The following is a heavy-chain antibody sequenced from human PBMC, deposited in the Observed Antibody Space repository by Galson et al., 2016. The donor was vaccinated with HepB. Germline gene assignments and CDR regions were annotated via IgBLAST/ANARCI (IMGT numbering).Heavy chain of an antibody. CDR3: ARGIFKIRSTKRGGGEYYIDS. V-gene: IGHV1-8*02. CDR1: GYTFTSYD. D-gene: IGHD3-3*02. CDR2: MNPDSGIT. Sequence: SVKVSCKASGYTFTSYDINWVRQATGQGLEWMGWMNPDSGITHYAQRFQDRVTMTRDTSINTAYMELTSLTVDDAATYYCARGIFKIRSTKRGGGEYYIDSWGPGTLVTVSS. J-gene: IGHJ4*02.